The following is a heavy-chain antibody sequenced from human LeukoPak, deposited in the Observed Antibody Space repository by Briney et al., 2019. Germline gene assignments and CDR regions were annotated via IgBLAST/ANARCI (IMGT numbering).Heavy chain of an antibody. V-gene: IGHV4-39*01. CDR1: AGSISSSTYY. J-gene: IGHJ3*02. D-gene: IGHD2-15*01. CDR3: ARHVWSSSGSEAFDI. Sequence: SETLSLTCTVSAGSISSSTYYWGSIRQPPRKGLEWIGSIYYSGSTYYNPSLKSRVTISVDTSKNQFSLKLSSVTAADTAVYYCARHVWSSSGSEAFDIWGQGTMVTVSS. CDR2: IYYSGST.